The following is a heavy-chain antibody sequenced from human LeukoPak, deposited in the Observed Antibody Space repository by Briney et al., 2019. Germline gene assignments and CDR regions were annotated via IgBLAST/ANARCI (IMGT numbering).Heavy chain of an antibody. Sequence: ASVKVSCKASGYTFTGYYMHWVRQAPGHGLEWMGWINPNSGGTNYAQKFQGRVTMTRDTSISTAYMELSRLRSDDTAVYYCARGPAAGQWLRSPYAYCGGDCYSPTFDYWGQGTLVTVSS. CDR1: GYTFTGYY. J-gene: IGHJ4*02. D-gene: IGHD2-21*02. CDR2: INPNSGGT. CDR3: ARGPAAGQWLRSPYAYCGGDCYSPTFDY. V-gene: IGHV1-2*02.